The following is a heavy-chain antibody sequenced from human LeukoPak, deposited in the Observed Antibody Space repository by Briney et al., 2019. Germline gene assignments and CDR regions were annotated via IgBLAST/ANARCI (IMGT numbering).Heavy chain of an antibody. J-gene: IGHJ3*02. V-gene: IGHV1-2*02. D-gene: IGHD2-15*01. CDR1: GYTFTGYY. CDR2: INPNSGDT. Sequence: ASVKVSCKASGYTFTGYYMHWVRQAPGQGLEWMGWINPNSGDTKYAQKFQGRVTMTRDTSISTADMELSRLRSDDTAVYYCARDSCSGGSCYPAFEIWGQGTMVTVSS. CDR3: ARDSCSGGSCYPAFEI.